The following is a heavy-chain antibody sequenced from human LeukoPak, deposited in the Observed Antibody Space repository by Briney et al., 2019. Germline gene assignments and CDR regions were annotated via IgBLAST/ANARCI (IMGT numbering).Heavy chain of an antibody. Sequence: GGSLRLSSAASGFTFSSHAMSWVRQAPGKGLEWVSAISGSGDRTYYADSVKGRLTISRDNSKNTVYLQMSSLRAEDTAIYYCAKDFGRPRGGYWGQGTLVTVSS. D-gene: IGHD3-3*01. CDR3: AKDFGRPRGGY. V-gene: IGHV3-23*01. CDR2: ISGSGDRT. J-gene: IGHJ4*02. CDR1: GFTFSSHA.